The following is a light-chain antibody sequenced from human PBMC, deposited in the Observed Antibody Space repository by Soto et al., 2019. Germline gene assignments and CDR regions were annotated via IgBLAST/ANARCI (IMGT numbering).Light chain of an antibody. CDR1: RIFSSNF. CDR3: QHQGGSPRT. Sequence: EVVLTQSPGTLSLSPGEGATLSCRSSRIFSSNFLAWYQRKRGQGPRVLIRGGSNRSTGIQDRGRGGGSGRDFTLPITTLEPDAFAVYSCQHQGGSPRTFAQGTKVDIK. J-gene: IGKJ1*01. V-gene: IGKV3-20*01. CDR2: GGS.